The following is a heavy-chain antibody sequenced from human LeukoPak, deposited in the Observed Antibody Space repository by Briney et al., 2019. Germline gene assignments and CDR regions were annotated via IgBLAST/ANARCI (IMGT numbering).Heavy chain of an antibody. J-gene: IGHJ4*02. D-gene: IGHD3-10*01. CDR1: GGSISSNSYF. V-gene: IGHV3-7*01. CDR3: ARGSGNFDY. Sequence: ETLSLTCTVSGGSISSNSYFWGWIRQPPGKGLEWVANIKLDGSEKYYVDSVKGRFTISRDNAKNSLYLQMNSLGADDTAVYYCARGSGNFDYWGQGTLVTVSS. CDR2: IKLDGSEK.